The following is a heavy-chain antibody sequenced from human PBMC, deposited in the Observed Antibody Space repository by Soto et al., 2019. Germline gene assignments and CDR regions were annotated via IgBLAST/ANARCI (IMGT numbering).Heavy chain of an antibody. V-gene: IGHV4-59*01. CDR1: GGSISSYY. Sequence: SETLSLTCTVSGGSISSYYWSWIRQPPGKGLEWIGYIYYSGSTNYNTSLKSRVTISVDTSKNQFSLKLSSVTAADTAVYYCARNYYGSVSDYEEAYYYYYYKDVWGKGTAVTVSS. CDR2: IYYSGST. CDR3: ARNYYGSVSDYEEAYYYYYYKDV. J-gene: IGHJ6*03. D-gene: IGHD3-10*01.